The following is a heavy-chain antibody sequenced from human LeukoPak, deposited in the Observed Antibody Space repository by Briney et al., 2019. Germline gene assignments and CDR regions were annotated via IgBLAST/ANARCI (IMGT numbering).Heavy chain of an antibody. D-gene: IGHD6-19*01. Sequence: SETLSLTCAVHGGSFSGYYWSWSRQPPGKGLEWIGEINHSGSTNYNPPLKSRVTISVDTSKNQFSLKMNSVTAADTAVYYCARLASSGWSHCDYWGQGTLVTVSS. CDR1: GGSFSGYY. V-gene: IGHV4-34*01. CDR3: ARLASSGWSHCDY. CDR2: INHSGST. J-gene: IGHJ4*02.